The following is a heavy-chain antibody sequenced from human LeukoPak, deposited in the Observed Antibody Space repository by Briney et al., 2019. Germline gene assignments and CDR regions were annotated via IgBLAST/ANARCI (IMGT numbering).Heavy chain of an antibody. CDR1: GYTFTGYY. CDR2: INPNSGGT. Sequence: VASVKVSCKASGYTFTGYYMHWVRQAPGQGLEWMGWINPNSGGTNYAQKFQGRVTMTRDTSISTAYMELSRLRSDDTAVYYCASHPVGKVTRPYGMDVWGQGTTVTVSS. D-gene: IGHD2-21*02. J-gene: IGHJ6*02. V-gene: IGHV1-2*02. CDR3: ASHPVGKVTRPYGMDV.